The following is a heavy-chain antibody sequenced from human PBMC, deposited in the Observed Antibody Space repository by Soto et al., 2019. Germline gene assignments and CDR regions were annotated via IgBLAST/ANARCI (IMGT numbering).Heavy chain of an antibody. V-gene: IGHV4-4*02. CDR3: ARRSREMTTWAY. CDR1: GGSISSSNW. D-gene: IGHD4-4*01. CDR2: IYHSGST. Sequence: QVQLQESGPGLVKPSGTLSLTCAVSGGSISSSNWWSWVRQPPRQWLEWIGEIYHSGSTNYNPYLKSRVTISVDKSKNQFSLKPSSVTAADTAVYSWARRSREMTTWAYWGQGNLVTVPS. J-gene: IGHJ4*02.